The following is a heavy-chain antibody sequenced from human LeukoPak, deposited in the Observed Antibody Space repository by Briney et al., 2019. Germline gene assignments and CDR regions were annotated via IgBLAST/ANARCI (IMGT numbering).Heavy chain of an antibody. J-gene: IGHJ4*02. CDR2: IHSDGST. CDR1: GGSISSYY. V-gene: IGHV4-4*07. D-gene: IGHD6-19*01. CDR3: ATDRGSGWYDY. Sequence: SETLSLTCTVSGGSISSYYWSWIRQPAGKGLEWIGRIHSDGSTNYNPSLKSRITMSLDTSRNQFSLKLSSVTAADTAVYYCATDRGSGWYDYWGQGTLVTVSS.